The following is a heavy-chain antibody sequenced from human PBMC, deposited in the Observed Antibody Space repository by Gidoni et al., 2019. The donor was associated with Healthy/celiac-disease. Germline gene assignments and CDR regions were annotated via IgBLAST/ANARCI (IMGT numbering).Heavy chain of an antibody. Sequence: QVQLVQSGAEVKKPGASVKVSCKASGYTFTSYGISWVRQAPGQGLEWMGWISAYNGNTNYAQKLQGRVTMTTDTSTSTAYMELRSLRSDDTAVYYCARDSRWDIVVVVAAADFDYWGQGTLVTVSS. CDR3: ARDSRWDIVVVVAAADFDY. D-gene: IGHD2-15*01. CDR1: GYTFTSYG. V-gene: IGHV1-18*04. CDR2: ISAYNGNT. J-gene: IGHJ4*02.